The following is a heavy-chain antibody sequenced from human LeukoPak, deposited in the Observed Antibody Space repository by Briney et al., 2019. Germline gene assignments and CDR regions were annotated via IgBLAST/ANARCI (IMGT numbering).Heavy chain of an antibody. V-gene: IGHV3-48*03. Sequence: GRSLRLSCEASEVSFSSYEMNWVRQAPGKGLEWVSYISSSGSTKHYADSVKGRFTISRDNAKNSLYLQMNSLRAEDTAVYYCARDLVVVDATPLDSWGQGTLVTVSS. D-gene: IGHD2-15*01. CDR2: ISSSGSTK. CDR3: ARDLVVVDATPLDS. CDR1: EVSFSSYE. J-gene: IGHJ4*02.